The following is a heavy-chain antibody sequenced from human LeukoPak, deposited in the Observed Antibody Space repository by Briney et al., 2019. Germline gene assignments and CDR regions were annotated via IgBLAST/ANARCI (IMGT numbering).Heavy chain of an antibody. V-gene: IGHV4-39*07. Sequence: TSETLSLTCTVSGGSVSSTHYWGWIRQPPGKGLEWIGSIYYGGSTYYNASLRSRVTTSVDTSKNQFSLKLSSVTAADTAVYYCAKSTYYYDTFVNAFDLWGQGTVVTVSS. CDR1: GGSVSSTHY. CDR3: AKSTYYYDTFVNAFDL. D-gene: IGHD3-22*01. CDR2: IYYGGST. J-gene: IGHJ3*01.